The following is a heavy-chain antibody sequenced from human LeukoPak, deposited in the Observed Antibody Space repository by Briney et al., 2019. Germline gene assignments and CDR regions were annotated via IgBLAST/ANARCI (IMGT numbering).Heavy chain of an antibody. Sequence: GGSLRLSCAASGFTVSSNYMSWIRQAPGKGLEWVSVTYSGGSTYYADSVKGRFTISRDNSKNTLYLQMNSLSAEDTAVYYCAREDDSGSYYWGQGTLVTVSS. D-gene: IGHD1-26*01. CDR2: TYSGGST. CDR3: AREDDSGSYY. J-gene: IGHJ4*02. CDR1: GFTVSSNY. V-gene: IGHV3-66*01.